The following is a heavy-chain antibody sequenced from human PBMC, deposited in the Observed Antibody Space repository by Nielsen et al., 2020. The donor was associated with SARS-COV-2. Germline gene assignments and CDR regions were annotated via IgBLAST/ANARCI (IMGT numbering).Heavy chain of an antibody. V-gene: IGHV5-51*01. Sequence: GGSLRLSCKGSGYTFSNYWISWVRQMPGKGLEWMGIIWPGDSDTRYSPSFQGQVTVSADKSINTAYLQWSSLKASDTAMYYCATTQANDAFDIWGQGTMVTVSS. CDR3: ATTQANDAFDI. CDR2: IWPGDSDT. J-gene: IGHJ3*02. CDR1: GYTFSNYW.